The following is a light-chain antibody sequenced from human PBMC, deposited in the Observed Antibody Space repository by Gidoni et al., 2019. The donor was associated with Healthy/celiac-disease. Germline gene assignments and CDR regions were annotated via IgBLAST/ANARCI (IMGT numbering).Light chain of an antibody. V-gene: IGKV4-1*01. Sequence: DIVLTQSPSSLAVSLGERATINCKSSQSVLYSSNNKNYLAWYQQKPGQPPKLLIYWASTRESGVPDRFSGSGSGTEFTLTISSLQAEDVAVYYCQQYYSTPRTFGQGTKVEIK. CDR2: WAS. CDR1: QSVLYSSNNKNY. CDR3: QQYYSTPRT. J-gene: IGKJ1*01.